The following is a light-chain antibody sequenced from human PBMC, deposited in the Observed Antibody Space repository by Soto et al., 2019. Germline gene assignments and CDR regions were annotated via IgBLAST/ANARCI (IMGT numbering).Light chain of an antibody. CDR2: AAS. J-gene: IGKJ4*01. CDR1: QSISSY. V-gene: IGKV1-39*01. CDR3: QQSYSTPLT. Sequence: IQMTQSPSSLSASVGDRVTITCRASQSISSYLNWYQQKPGKAPKLLIYAASSLQSGVPSRFSGSGSGTDVTLTISSLQPEDFATYYCQQSYSTPLTFCGGTKVEIK.